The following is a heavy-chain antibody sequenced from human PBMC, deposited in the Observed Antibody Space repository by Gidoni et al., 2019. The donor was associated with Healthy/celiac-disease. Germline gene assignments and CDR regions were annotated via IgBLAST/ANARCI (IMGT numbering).Heavy chain of an antibody. D-gene: IGHD3-3*01. Sequence: CAASGFPFSSYDMHWVRQAPGKGLEWVAVISYDGSNKDYADAVKGRFTISRDNSKNTLYLQMNSLRAEDKAVYYCEKDLLRLLEWSLYGMDVWGQGTTVTVSS. CDR3: EKDLLRLLEWSLYGMDV. CDR1: GFPFSSYD. J-gene: IGHJ6*02. CDR2: ISYDGSNK. V-gene: IGHV3-30*18.